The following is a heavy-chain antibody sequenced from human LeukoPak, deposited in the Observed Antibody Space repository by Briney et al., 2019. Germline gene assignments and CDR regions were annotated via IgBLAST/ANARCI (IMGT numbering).Heavy chain of an antibody. CDR2: IYSGINT. D-gene: IGHD3-9*01. CDR1: GFIVSSNY. J-gene: IGHJ4*02. V-gene: IGHV3-53*01. Sequence: GGSLRLSCAASGFIVSSNYMSWVRQAPGRGLEWVSVIYSGINTYYADSVKGRFTISRDNSKNTLYLQMNSLRAEDTAVYYCAKGDNDILTGYYNSFDYWGQGTLVTVSS. CDR3: AKGDNDILTGYYNSFDY.